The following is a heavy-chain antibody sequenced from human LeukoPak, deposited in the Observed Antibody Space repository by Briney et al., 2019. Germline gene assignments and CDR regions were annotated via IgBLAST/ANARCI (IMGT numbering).Heavy chain of an antibody. CDR1: DYSSSSGYGYY. J-gene: IGHJ4*02. Sequence: SETLSLTCTVSDYSSSSGYGYYWGWIRQPPGKGLEWIGNIYHSGITYYNHFNSSLKSRVTISIDTSKNQFSLRLTSVTAADTAVYFCATLVSTRYYFDYWGQGTLVTVSS. CDR3: ATLVSTRYYFDY. D-gene: IGHD5/OR15-5a*01. V-gene: IGHV4-38-2*02. CDR2: IYHSGIT.